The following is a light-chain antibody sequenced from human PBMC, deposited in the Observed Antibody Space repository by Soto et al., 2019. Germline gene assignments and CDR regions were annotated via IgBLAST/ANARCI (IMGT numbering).Light chain of an antibody. CDR1: SSNLGAGYD. V-gene: IGLV1-40*01. CDR2: GNR. Sequence: QAVVTQPPSVSGAPGQRVTISCTGNSSNLGAGYDVHWYQQLPGAAPKLVIFGNRNRPSGVPERFSGSKSGTSASLAITGLPAEDEADYYCQAYYYRWTVSVFGGGTQLTVL. CDR3: QAYYYRWTVSV. J-gene: IGLJ3*02.